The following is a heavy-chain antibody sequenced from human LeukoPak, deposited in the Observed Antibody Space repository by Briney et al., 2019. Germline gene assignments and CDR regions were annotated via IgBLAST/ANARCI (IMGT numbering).Heavy chain of an antibody. CDR2: ISYDGSNK. Sequence: TGGSLRLSCAASGFTFSSYGMHWVRQAPGKGLEWVAVISYDGSNKYYADSVKGRFTISRDNSKNTLYLQMNSLGAEDTAVYYCAKAQRASPYSSSSPFDYWGQGTLVTVSS. J-gene: IGHJ4*02. V-gene: IGHV3-30*18. D-gene: IGHD6-13*01. CDR1: GFTFSSYG. CDR3: AKAQRASPYSSSSPFDY.